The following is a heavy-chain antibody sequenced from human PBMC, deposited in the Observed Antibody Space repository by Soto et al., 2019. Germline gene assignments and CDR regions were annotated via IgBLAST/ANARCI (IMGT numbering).Heavy chain of an antibody. CDR1: GDTFSFYS. J-gene: IGHJ4*02. V-gene: IGHV1-69*04. CDR3: ATSYGSGYRAFDY. D-gene: IGHD3-10*01. Sequence: QVQLVQSGAEVKRPGSSVKVSCKASGDTFSFYSXNWVRQAPGLGLEWMGRVNPILSMSNYAQRFQGRVTXXADXXXXXAYMELXXXXXXXTAMYYCATSYGSGYRAFDYWGQGALVTVSS. CDR2: VNPILSMS.